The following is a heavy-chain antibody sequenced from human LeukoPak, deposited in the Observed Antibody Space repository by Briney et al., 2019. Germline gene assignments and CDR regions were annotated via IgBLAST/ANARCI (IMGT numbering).Heavy chain of an antibody. CDR2: ITESGGDT. J-gene: IGHJ4*02. CDR1: GFTFSTYG. Sequence: GGSLRLSCTASGFTFSTYGMSWVRQAPGKGLEWVSSITESGGDTYYGDSVKGRFTISRDNAKNTLYLQMNSLRAEDTAMYYCVRQYSYDSSGYYPWDYWGQGTLVTVSS. D-gene: IGHD3-22*01. CDR3: VRQYSYDSSGYYPWDY. V-gene: IGHV3-23*01.